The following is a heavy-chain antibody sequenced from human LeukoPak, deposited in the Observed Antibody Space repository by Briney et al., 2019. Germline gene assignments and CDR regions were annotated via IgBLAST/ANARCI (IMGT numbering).Heavy chain of an antibody. Sequence: SETLSLTCAVYGGSFSGYYWSWIRQPPGKGLEWIGEINHSGSTNYNPSLKSRVTISVDTSKNQFSLKLSSVTAADTAVYYCARVCYDFWSGYYTGSWFDYWGQGTLVTVSS. CDR3: ARVCYDFWSGYYTGSWFDY. V-gene: IGHV4-34*01. D-gene: IGHD3-3*01. CDR1: GGSFSGYY. J-gene: IGHJ4*02. CDR2: INHSGST.